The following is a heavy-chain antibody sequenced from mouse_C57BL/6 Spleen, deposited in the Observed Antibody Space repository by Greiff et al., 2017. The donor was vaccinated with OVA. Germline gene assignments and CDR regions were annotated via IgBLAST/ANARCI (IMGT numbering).Heavy chain of an antibody. J-gene: IGHJ1*03. Sequence: QVQLQQSGPELVKPGASVKLSCKASGYTFTSYDINWVKQRPGQGLEWIGWIYPRDGSTKYNEKVKGKATLTVDTSSSTAYMELHSLTSEDSAVYFCARKRITTVVAEYFDVWGTGTTVTVSS. D-gene: IGHD1-1*01. CDR3: ARKRITTVVAEYFDV. CDR2: IYPRDGST. V-gene: IGHV1-85*01. CDR1: GYTFTSYD.